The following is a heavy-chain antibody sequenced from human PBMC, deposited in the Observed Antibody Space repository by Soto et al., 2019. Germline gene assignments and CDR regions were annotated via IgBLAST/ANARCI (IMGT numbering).Heavy chain of an antibody. CDR1: GYTLSSYG. CDR2: MSPNNGKR. Sequence: ASVKVSCKASGYTLSSYGISWVRQAPGQGLEWMGWMSPNNGKRNYAQKFQGRVTMTRNTSISTAYMELSSLRSEDTAVYYCARVIHIVENYYYYMDVWGKGTTVTVSS. CDR3: ARVIHIVENYYYYMDV. D-gene: IGHD2-15*01. J-gene: IGHJ6*03. V-gene: IGHV1-8*01.